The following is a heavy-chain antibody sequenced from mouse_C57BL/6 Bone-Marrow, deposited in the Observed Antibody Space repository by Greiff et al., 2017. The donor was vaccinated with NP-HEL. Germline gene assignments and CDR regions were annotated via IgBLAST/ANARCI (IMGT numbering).Heavy chain of an antibody. V-gene: IGHV1-64*01. D-gene: IGHD1-2*01. CDR3: ARWDYGPSGAY. J-gene: IGHJ3*01. Sequence: QVQLQQPGAELVKPGASVKLSCKASGYTFTSYWMHWVKQRPGQGLEWIGMIHPNSGSTNYNEKFKSKATLTVDKSSSTAYMQLSSLTSEDSAVYYCARWDYGPSGAYWGQGTLVTVSA. CDR1: GYTFTSYW. CDR2: IHPNSGST.